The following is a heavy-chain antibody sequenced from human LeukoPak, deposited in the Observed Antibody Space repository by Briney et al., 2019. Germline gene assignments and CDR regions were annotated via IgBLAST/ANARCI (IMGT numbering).Heavy chain of an antibody. V-gene: IGHV3-23*01. D-gene: IGHD5-18*01. CDR2: IFPSGGEI. Sequence: GGSLRLSCVASGFTFSTFAMIWVRQPPGKWLEWVSSIFPSGGEIHYADSVRGRFTISRDNSKSILSLQMNSLRAEDTATYYCATYRQVLLPFESWGQGTLVTVSS. CDR3: ATYRQVLLPFES. CDR1: GFTFSTFA. J-gene: IGHJ4*02.